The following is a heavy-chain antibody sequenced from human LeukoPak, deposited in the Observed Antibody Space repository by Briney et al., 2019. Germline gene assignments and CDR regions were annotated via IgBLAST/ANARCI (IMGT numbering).Heavy chain of an antibody. CDR2: IHTSGST. CDR1: GGSISSYY. J-gene: IGHJ3*02. D-gene: IGHD1-26*01. V-gene: IGHV4-4*09. Sequence: SETLSLTCTVSGGSISSYYWSWTRQPPGKGLEWIGYIHTSGSTNYNPSLKSRVTISVDTSKNQFSLKLSSVTAADTAVYYCARRVGSYFGAGFDAFDIWVQGIMVNV. CDR3: ARRVGSYFGAGFDAFDI.